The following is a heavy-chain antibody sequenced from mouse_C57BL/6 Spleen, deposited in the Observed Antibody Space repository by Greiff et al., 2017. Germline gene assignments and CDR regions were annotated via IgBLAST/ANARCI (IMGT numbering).Heavy chain of an antibody. D-gene: IGHD2-1*01. V-gene: IGHV1-39*01. Sequence: EVQLQQSGPELVKPGASVKISCKASGYSFTDYNMNWVKQSNGKSLEWIGVITPNYGTPSYNQKFKGKATLTVDQSSSTAYMQLNSLTSEDSAVYCCSPSTVSPRGFAYWGQGTLVTVSA. CDR2: ITPNYGTP. J-gene: IGHJ3*01. CDR1: GYSFTDYN. CDR3: SPSTVSPRGFAY.